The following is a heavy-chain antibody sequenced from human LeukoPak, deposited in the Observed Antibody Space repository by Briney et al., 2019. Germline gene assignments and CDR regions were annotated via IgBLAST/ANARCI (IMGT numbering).Heavy chain of an antibody. J-gene: IGHJ4*02. Sequence: GGSLRLSCAASGFTFSNVWMSWVRQAPGKGLEWVGRIKSKTDGGTTDYAAPVKGRFTISRDDSKNTLYLQMNNLKTEDTAVYYCTTADASYDSSGHIRDYWGQGTLVTVSS. CDR3: TTADASYDSSGHIRDY. D-gene: IGHD3-22*01. CDR2: IKSKTDGGTT. V-gene: IGHV3-15*01. CDR1: GFTFSNVW.